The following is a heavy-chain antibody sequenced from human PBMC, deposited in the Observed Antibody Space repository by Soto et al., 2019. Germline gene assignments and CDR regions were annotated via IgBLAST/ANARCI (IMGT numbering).Heavy chain of an antibody. CDR2: IHYSRST. V-gene: IGHV4-59*11. CDR3: ARDHSYGYKSWFDP. J-gene: IGHJ5*02. CDR1: GGSISSHY. D-gene: IGHD5-18*01. Sequence: PSETLSLTCTVSGGSISSHYWSWIRQPPGRGLEWIGYIHYSRSTNYAPSLKSRVTISVDTSRKQFSLKLSSVTAADTAVYYCARDHSYGYKSWFDPWGQGTLVTVSS.